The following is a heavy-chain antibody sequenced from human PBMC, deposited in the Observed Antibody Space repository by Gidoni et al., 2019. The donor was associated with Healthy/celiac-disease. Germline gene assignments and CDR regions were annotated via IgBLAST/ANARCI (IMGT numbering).Heavy chain of an antibody. Sequence: QVQLQQWGAGLLKPSETLSLTCPVYGGSFIGYYWSGIRQPPGKGLEWIGEINHSGSTNYNPSLKSRVTISGDTSKNQFSLKLSSVTAADTAVYYCARGGREIRPWYFDLWGRGTLVTVSS. D-gene: IGHD1-26*01. V-gene: IGHV4-34*01. CDR2: INHSGST. CDR3: ARGGREIRPWYFDL. CDR1: GGSFIGYY. J-gene: IGHJ2*01.